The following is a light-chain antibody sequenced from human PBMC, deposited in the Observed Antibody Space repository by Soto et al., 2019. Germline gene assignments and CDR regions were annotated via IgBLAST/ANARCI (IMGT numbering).Light chain of an antibody. CDR3: SSYTSSSNYV. J-gene: IGLJ1*01. V-gene: IGLV2-14*01. CDR2: EVS. Sequence: QSVLTQPASVSGSPGQSITISCTGTSSDVGGYNLVSWYQQHPGKAPKLMIYEVSNRPSGVSNRFSGSKSGNTASPTISGLQAEDEADYYCSSYTSSSNYVFGTGTKVT. CDR1: SSDVGGYNL.